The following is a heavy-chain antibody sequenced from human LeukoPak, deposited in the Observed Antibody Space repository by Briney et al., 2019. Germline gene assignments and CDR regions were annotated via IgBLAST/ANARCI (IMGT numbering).Heavy chain of an antibody. D-gene: IGHD3-22*01. Sequence: GGSLRLSCAASGFTFNTYSMNWVRRAPGKGLEWVSVISPTSTYIYYADSVRGRFTISRDNSKNPLYLQMNSLRAEDTAVYYCARSYYYDSSGHPPFAYWGQGTLVTVSS. CDR2: ISPTSTYI. CDR1: GFTFNTYS. J-gene: IGHJ4*02. V-gene: IGHV3-21*01. CDR3: ARSYYYDSSGHPPFAY.